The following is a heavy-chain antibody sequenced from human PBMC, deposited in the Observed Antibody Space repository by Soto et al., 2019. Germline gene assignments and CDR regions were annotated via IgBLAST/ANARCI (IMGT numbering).Heavy chain of an antibody. Sequence: SETLSLTCAVYGGSISDNYWSWVRQSPEKGLEWIGEINYSGGTNYNPSLKSRVTISVDTFRSQFSLKLRSVTAADTAIYYCVRSVMIMYYFDFWGQGTPVTVSS. V-gene: IGHV4-34*01. J-gene: IGHJ4*02. CDR1: GGSISDNY. CDR2: INYSGGT. CDR3: VRSVMIMYYFDF. D-gene: IGHD3-22*01.